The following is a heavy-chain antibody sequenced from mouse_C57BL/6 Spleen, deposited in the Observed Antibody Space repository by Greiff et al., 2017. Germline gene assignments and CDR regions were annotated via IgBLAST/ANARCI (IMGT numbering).Heavy chain of an antibody. V-gene: IGHV5-6*01. CDR2: ISSGGSYT. J-gene: IGHJ3*01. Sequence: EVMLVESGGDLVKPGGSLKLSCAASGFTFSSYGMSWVRQTPDKRLEWVATISSGGSYTYYPDSVKGRFTISRDNAKNTLYLQMSSLKAEDTAMYYCARHPNWDEGAYWGQGTLVTVSA. CDR3: ARHPNWDEGAY. D-gene: IGHD4-1*01. CDR1: GFTFSSYG.